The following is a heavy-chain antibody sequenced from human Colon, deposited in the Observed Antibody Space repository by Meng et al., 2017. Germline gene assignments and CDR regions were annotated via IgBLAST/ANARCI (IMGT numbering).Heavy chain of an antibody. J-gene: IGHJ6*02. CDR1: GFPLSTSGEG. D-gene: IGHD3-10*01. CDR3: SHSSFGSGMSTYGMEV. CDR2: IWWNDNQ. V-gene: IGHV2-5*01. Sequence: SGPTLVKLTQTFMLICTFSGFPLSTSGEGVGWVRQPPGRALEWLALIWWNDNQRYSPSLKSRLTITKDTAKNQVFLTITNMDPVDTATYYCSHSSFGSGMSTYGMEVWGPGTTVTVSS.